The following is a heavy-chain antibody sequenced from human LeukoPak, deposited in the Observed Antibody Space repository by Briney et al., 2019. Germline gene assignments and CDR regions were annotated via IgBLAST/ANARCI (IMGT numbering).Heavy chain of an antibody. V-gene: IGHV3-23*01. Sequence: GGSLRLSCAASGFTFSSYAMSWVRQAPGKGLEWVSAISGSGGSTYYADSVKGRFTISRDNAKNSLYLQMNSLRAEDTAVYYCARGHDSSGYSDYWGQGTLVTVSS. D-gene: IGHD3-22*01. CDR3: ARGHDSSGYSDY. J-gene: IGHJ4*02. CDR2: ISGSGGST. CDR1: GFTFSSYA.